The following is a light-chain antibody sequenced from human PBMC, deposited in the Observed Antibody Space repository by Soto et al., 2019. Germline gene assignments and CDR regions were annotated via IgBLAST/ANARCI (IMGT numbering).Light chain of an antibody. V-gene: IGKV1-39*01. J-gene: IGKJ3*01. Sequence: DLQMTQSPSSLSASVGDRVTITCRASQSISSYLNWYQQKPGKAPKLLIYAASSLQSGVPSRFSGSTSGTDFTLTISSLQPEDFATYYCQQSYSSFTFGPGTKVDIK. CDR1: QSISSY. CDR2: AAS. CDR3: QQSYSSFT.